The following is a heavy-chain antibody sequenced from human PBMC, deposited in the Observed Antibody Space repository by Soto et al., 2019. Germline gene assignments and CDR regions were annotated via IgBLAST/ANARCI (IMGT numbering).Heavy chain of an antibody. CDR1: GGTFSSYA. V-gene: IGHV1-69*01. CDR2: IIPIFGTA. CDR3: ARDPKTSKRYSSSWSGYYYYGRDV. J-gene: IGHJ6*02. D-gene: IGHD6-13*01. Sequence: QVQLVQSGAEVKKPGSSVKVSCKASGGTFSSYAISWVRQAPGQGLEWMGGIIPIFGTANYAQKFQGRVTITADESTSTAYMELSSLRSEDTAVYYCARDPKTSKRYSSSWSGYYYYGRDVWGQGTTVTVSS.